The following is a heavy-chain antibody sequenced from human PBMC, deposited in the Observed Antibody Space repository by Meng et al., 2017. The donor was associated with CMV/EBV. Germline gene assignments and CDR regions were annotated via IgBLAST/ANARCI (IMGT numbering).Heavy chain of an antibody. CDR3: ARDSGRGYCSGGSCYNPD. CDR2: IKQDGSEK. Sequence: GGSLRLSCAASGFTFSSHWVSWVRQAPGKGLEWVANIKQDGSEKYYVDSVKGRFTISRDNAKNSLYLQMNSLRAEDTAVYYCARDSGRGYCSGGSCYNPDWGQGTTVTVSS. J-gene: IGHJ6*02. D-gene: IGHD2-15*01. CDR1: GFTFSSHW. V-gene: IGHV3-7*01.